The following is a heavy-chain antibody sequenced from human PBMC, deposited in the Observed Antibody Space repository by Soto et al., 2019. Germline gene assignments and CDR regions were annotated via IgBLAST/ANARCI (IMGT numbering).Heavy chain of an antibody. J-gene: IGHJ3*02. CDR3: ARAEITMIRGVIIIDGFEM. CDR2: ISAYNGKT. D-gene: IGHD3-10*01. CDR1: GYTFTNYG. V-gene: IGHV1-18*01. Sequence: GPGVQKPGASVNVSCKASGYTFTNYGITWVRQAPGQGLEWMGWISAYNGKTNYAQKLQGRVSMTTDTSTSTAYMELRSLRSDDTAVYYCARAEITMIRGVIIIDGFEMWGQGTVVTVS.